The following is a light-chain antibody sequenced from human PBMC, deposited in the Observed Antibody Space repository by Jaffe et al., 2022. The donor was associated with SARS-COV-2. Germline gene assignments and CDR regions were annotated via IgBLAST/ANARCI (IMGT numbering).Light chain of an antibody. CDR2: DAS. CDR1: QSLSRF. V-gene: IGKV3-15*01. J-gene: IGKJ2*01. CDR3: QQYNNWPPYT. Sequence: EIVMTQSPATLSVSPGGSATLSCRASQSLSRFLAWYQKKPGQAPRLLIYDASTRATGIPARFSGSGSDTEFTLTISSLQSEDSAVYYCQQYNNWPPYTFGQGTKLEIE.